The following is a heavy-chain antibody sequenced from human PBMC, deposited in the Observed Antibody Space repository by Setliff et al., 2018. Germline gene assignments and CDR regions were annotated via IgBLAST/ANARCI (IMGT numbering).Heavy chain of an antibody. Sequence: NPSETLSLTCTVSGGSITDENSWWAWIRQPAGKRPEWLGLIYIRGGTDYNPSLKSRVTISLDTSRNQFSLNLTSEAAADTAVYYCAVDHVTNIAESGYGYTRIDPWGQGIPVTVSS. CDR3: AVDHVTNIAESGYGYTRIDP. CDR1: GGSITDENSW. J-gene: IGHJ5*02. V-gene: IGHV4-61*02. CDR2: IYIRGGT. D-gene: IGHD6-19*01.